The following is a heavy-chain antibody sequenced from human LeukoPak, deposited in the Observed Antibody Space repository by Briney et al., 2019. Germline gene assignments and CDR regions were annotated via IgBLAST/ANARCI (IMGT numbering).Heavy chain of an antibody. Sequence: TPSETLSLTCAVSGGSISSSNWWSWVRQPPLKGLEWIGEIYHNGRTDYNPSLKSRVTISVDKPKNQFSLKLSSVTAADTAVYYCARRGCSGGSCYLDYWGQGTLVTVSS. J-gene: IGHJ4*02. V-gene: IGHV4-4*02. CDR3: ARRGCSGGSCYLDY. CDR1: GGSISSSNW. D-gene: IGHD2-15*01. CDR2: IYHNGRT.